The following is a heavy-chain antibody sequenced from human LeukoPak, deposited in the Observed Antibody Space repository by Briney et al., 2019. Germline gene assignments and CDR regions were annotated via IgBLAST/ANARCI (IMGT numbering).Heavy chain of an antibody. CDR3: AKDFVRSVRRVAY. Sequence: GGSLRLSCAASGFTFDDYAMYWVRQAPGKGLEWVSGISWNSGSTGYADSVKGRFTISRDNAKNSLYLQMNSLRAEDTALYYCAKDFVRSVRRVAYWGQGTLVTVSS. CDR2: ISWNSGST. J-gene: IGHJ4*02. CDR1: GFTFDDYA. V-gene: IGHV3-9*01.